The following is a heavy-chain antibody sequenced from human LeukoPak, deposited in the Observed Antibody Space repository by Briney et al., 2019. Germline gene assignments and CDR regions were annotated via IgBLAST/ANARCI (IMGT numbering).Heavy chain of an antibody. D-gene: IGHD3-22*01. J-gene: IGHJ4*02. CDR1: GFTFSSYA. V-gene: IGHV3-23*01. CDR3: AKQVSYDSSGYLHY. CDR2: ISGSGGST. Sequence: GGSLRLSCAASGFTFSSYAMSWVRQAPGKGLEWVSAISGSGGSTYYADSVKGWFTISRDNSKNTLYLQMNSLRAEDTAVYYCAKQVSYDSSGYLHYWGQGTLVTVSS.